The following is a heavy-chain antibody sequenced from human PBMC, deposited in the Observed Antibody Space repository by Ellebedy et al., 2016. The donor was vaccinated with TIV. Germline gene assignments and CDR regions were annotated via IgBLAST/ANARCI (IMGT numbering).Heavy chain of an antibody. J-gene: IGHJ6*02. V-gene: IGHV1-2*02. Sequence: ASVKVSCKASGYTFPAYYMHWVRQAPGQGLEWVGWLNPSSGGTNYAPKFQGRVTMTRDASINTVYMQLSRLQSDDTAVYYCARVRRGSSGMDVWGQGTTATVSS. CDR2: LNPSSGGT. CDR3: ARVRRGSSGMDV. D-gene: IGHD1-1*01. CDR1: GYTFPAYY.